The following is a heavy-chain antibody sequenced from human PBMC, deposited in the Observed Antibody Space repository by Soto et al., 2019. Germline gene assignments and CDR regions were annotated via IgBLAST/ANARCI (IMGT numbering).Heavy chain of an antibody. CDR3: ARDGLCSGGSCYSIYFDS. D-gene: IGHD2-15*01. CDR1: GYTFTSYG. J-gene: IGHJ4*02. CDR2: ISAYNGNT. V-gene: IGHV1-18*04. Sequence: ASVKVSCKASGYTFTSYGISWVRQAPGQGLEWMGWISAYNGNTNYAQKLQGRVTMTTDTSTSTAYMELRSLRSDDTAVYYCARDGLCSGGSCYSIYFDSWGQGTPVTSPQ.